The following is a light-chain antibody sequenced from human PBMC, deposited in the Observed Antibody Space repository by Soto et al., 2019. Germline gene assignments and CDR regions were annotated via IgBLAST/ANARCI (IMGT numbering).Light chain of an antibody. V-gene: IGLV1-44*01. CDR2: SNN. Sequence: QSALTQPPSASGTPGQRVTISCYGSSSNIGSNTVNWYQQLPGTAPKLLIYSNNQRPSGVPDRFSGSKSGTSASLAISGLQSEVEADYYCAAWDDRLTGVVFCGGTKLSVL. CDR1: SSNIGSNT. CDR3: AAWDDRLTGVV. J-gene: IGLJ2*01.